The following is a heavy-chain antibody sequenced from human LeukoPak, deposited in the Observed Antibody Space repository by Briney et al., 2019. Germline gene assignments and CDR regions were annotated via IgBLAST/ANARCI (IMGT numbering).Heavy chain of an antibody. V-gene: IGHV4-61*02. CDR1: GGSISSGSYY. J-gene: IGHJ6*02. CDR3: ARTTQRYGMDV. Sequence: SETLSPTCTVSGGSISSGSYYWSWIRQPAGKGLEWIGRIYTSGSTNYNPSLKSRVTISVDTSKNQFSLKLSSVTAADTAVYYCARTTQRYGMDVWGQGTTVTVSS. CDR2: IYTSGST. D-gene: IGHD1-1*01.